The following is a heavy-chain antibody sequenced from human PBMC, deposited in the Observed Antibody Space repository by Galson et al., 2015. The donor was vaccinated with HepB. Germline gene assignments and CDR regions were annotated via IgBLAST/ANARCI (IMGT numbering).Heavy chain of an antibody. D-gene: IGHD2-2*01. CDR1: GYTFTGYY. J-gene: IGHJ5*02. CDR3: ARGRRVSYLARSQNYNWFDP. V-gene: IGHV1-2*06. CDR2: VNPNTGGT. Sequence: SVKVSCKASGYTFTGYYIHWVRQAPGQGLQWMGRVNPNTGGTNYAQKFQGRVTMTRDTSITTAYMDLSRLTSDDTAVYYCARGRRVSYLARSQNYNWFDPWGQGTLVAVSS.